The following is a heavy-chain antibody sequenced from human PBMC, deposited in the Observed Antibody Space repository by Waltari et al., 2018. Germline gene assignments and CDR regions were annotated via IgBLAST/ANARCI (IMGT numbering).Heavy chain of an antibody. D-gene: IGHD6-19*01. Sequence: EVHLVESGGDFVQPGGSLRLSCAAPGFTFTHSWMSCMRQAKGKGLEWVANINQAGTDKYYVDSVKGRFTISRDNARNSLYLQMSSLRVEDTAFYYCARASAVPGTRDYCGQGPLVTVSS. CDR1: GFTFTHSW. CDR3: ARASAVPGTRDY. CDR2: INQAGTDK. J-gene: IGHJ4*02. V-gene: IGHV3-7*01.